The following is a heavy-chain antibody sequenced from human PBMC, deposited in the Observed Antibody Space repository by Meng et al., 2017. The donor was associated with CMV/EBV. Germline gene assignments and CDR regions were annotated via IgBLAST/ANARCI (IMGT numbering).Heavy chain of an antibody. D-gene: IGHD6-13*01. CDR3: ARERIAAAGTDAFDI. V-gene: IGHV3-66*02. J-gene: IGHJ3*02. Sequence: GGSLRLSCAASGFTVSSNYMSWVRQAPGKGLEWVSVIYSGGSTYYADSVKGRFTISRDNSKNTLHLQMNSLRAEDTAVYYCARERIAAAGTDAFDIWGQGTMVTVSS. CDR1: GFTVSSNY. CDR2: IYSGGST.